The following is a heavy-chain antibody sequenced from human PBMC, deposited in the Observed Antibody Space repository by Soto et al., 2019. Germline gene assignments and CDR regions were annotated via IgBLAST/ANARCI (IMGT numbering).Heavy chain of an antibody. Sequence: DVQLVESGGGLVQPRGSLRLSCAASGFTFSNSWMHWVRQVSGKGLEWVSRINADGTSTSYADSVKGRFTISRDNAKNTLYLHVNSLRAEDTAVYYCVKVLARGVGVPRFDFDSWGQGALVTVSS. CDR1: GFTFSNSW. V-gene: IGHV3-74*01. D-gene: IGHD3-10*01. J-gene: IGHJ4*02. CDR3: VKVLARGVGVPRFDFDS. CDR2: INADGTST.